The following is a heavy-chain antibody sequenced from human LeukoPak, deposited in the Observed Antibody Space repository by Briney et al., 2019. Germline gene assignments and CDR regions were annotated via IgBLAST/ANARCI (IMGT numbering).Heavy chain of an antibody. V-gene: IGHV3-23*01. D-gene: IGHD5-24*01. Sequence: GGSLRLSCVASGLTVSSNYMSWVRQAPGKGLEWVSGISGSADNTYYADSVKGRFTISRDISKNTVYLQMNNLRVDDTAVYYCAKGPKLGDGFHCDYWGQGTLVTASS. CDR3: AKGPKLGDGFHCDY. J-gene: IGHJ4*02. CDR1: GLTVSSNY. CDR2: ISGSADNT.